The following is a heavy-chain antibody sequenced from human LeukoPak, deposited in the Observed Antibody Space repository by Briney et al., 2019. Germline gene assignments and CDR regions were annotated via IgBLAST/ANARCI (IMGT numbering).Heavy chain of an antibody. D-gene: IGHD5-18*01. J-gene: IGHJ4*02. CDR1: GGSFSGYY. Sequence: SETLSLTCAVYGGSFSGYYWSWIRQPPGKGLEWIGEINHSGSTNYNPSLKSRVTISVDTSKNQFSLKLNSVTPEDTAVYYCAREGIVATRLYSYGYSHFDYWGQGTLVTVSS. CDR2: INHSGST. V-gene: IGHV4-34*01. CDR3: AREGIVATRLYSYGYSHFDY.